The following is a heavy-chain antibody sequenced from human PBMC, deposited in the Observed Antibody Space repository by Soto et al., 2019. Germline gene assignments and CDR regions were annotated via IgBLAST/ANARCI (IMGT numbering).Heavy chain of an antibody. V-gene: IGHV3-7*04. Sequence: GGSLRLSCAASGFTFSNYWMSWVRQSPGRGLEWVANIKPDGSEKYYVDSVKGRFTISRDNAEQSLFLQMSSLRAEDTAVYYCLRDLSGYWGQGTRVTVAS. CDR1: GFTFSNYW. CDR2: IKPDGSEK. D-gene: IGHD3-9*01. CDR3: LRDLSGY. J-gene: IGHJ4*02.